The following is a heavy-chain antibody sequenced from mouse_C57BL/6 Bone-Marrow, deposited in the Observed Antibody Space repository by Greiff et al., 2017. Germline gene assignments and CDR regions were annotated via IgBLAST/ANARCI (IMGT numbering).Heavy chain of an antibody. CDR3: ARGDYYGPYWYFDV. CDR1: GYTFTSYW. CDR2: IHPNSGST. Sequence: QVQLQQPGAELVKPGASVKLSCKASGYTFTSYWMHWVKQRPGQGLEWIGMIHPNSGSTNYNEKFKSKATLTVDKSSSTAYMQLSSLTSEDSAVYYGARGDYYGPYWYFDVWGTGTTVTVSS. D-gene: IGHD1-1*01. V-gene: IGHV1-64*01. J-gene: IGHJ1*03.